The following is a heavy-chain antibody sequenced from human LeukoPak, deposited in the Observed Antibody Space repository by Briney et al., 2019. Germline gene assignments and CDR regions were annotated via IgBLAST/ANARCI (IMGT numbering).Heavy chain of an antibody. CDR2: ISAYNGNT. Sequence: ASVKVSCKASGYTFTSYGISWVRQAPGQGLEWMGWISAYNGNTNYAQKLQGRVTMTTDTSTSTAYMELRSLRSDDTAVYYCARDLEHLMITFGGVIVIGDYWGQGTLVTVSS. J-gene: IGHJ4*02. V-gene: IGHV1-18*01. CDR3: ARDLEHLMITFGGVIVIGDY. D-gene: IGHD3-16*02. CDR1: GYTFTSYG.